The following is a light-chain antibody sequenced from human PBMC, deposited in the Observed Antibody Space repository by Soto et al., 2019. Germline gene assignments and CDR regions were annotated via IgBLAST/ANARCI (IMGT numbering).Light chain of an antibody. CDR1: SSNVGTKF. J-gene: IGLJ3*02. Sequence: QSVLTQPPSASGTPGQTVSISCSGSSSNVGTKFVYWYQQVPGTAPKLLIYMNNQRPSGVPDRFSGSKSGASASLAINCATWEASLGGYWVFGGGTKVTVL. CDR3: V. V-gene: IGLV1-47*01. CDR2: MNN.